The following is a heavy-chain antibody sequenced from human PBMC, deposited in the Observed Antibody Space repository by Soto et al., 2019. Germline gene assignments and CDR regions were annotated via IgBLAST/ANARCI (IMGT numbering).Heavy chain of an antibody. V-gene: IGHV4-30-4*01. J-gene: IGHJ4*02. CDR1: GGSISSGDYY. CDR3: ARSLETAMAPFGY. D-gene: IGHD5-18*01. Sequence: QVQLQESGPGLVKPSQTLSLTCTVSGGSISSGDYYWSWIRQPPGKGLEWIGYIYYSGSTYYNPSLKSRVTRSVDTSKNQFSLKLSSVTAADTAVYYCARSLETAMAPFGYWGQGTLVTVSS. CDR2: IYYSGST.